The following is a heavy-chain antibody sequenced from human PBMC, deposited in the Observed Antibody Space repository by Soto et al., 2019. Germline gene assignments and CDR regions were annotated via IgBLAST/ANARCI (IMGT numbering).Heavy chain of an antibody. Sequence: QITLKESGPTLVTPTQTLTLTCTFSGFSLSTTGVGVGWIRQPPGKALEWLALIYWEDDDRYSSSLKNRLTITKDTSKNQVVLTMTNMDPVDTATYHCAHIVGSHKPFDYWGQGTLVTVSS. D-gene: IGHD3-16*01. J-gene: IGHJ4*02. V-gene: IGHV2-5*02. CDR2: IYWEDDD. CDR3: AHIVGSHKPFDY. CDR1: GFSLSTTGVG.